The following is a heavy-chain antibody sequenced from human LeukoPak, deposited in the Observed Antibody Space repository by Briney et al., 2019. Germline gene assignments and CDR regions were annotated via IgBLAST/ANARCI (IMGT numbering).Heavy chain of an antibody. J-gene: IGHJ4*02. V-gene: IGHV3-7*01. CDR1: GFTFSNYW. Sequence: GGSLRLSCAASGFTFSNYWMSWVRQAPGKGLEWVANIRQDGSEKYYVDSVKGRFTISRDNAQNSLYLQMNSLRAEDTAVYYCAAYYYDTPYWGQGTLVTVSS. CDR2: IRQDGSEK. D-gene: IGHD3-22*01. CDR3: AAYYYDTPY.